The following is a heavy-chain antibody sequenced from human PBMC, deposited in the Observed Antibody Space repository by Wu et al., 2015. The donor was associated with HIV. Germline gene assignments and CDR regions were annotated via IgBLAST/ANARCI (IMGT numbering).Heavy chain of an antibody. CDR1: GYTFTNYD. CDR2: MNPKHGGS. Sequence: QVQLVQSETEMKKPGASLKVSCKASGYTFTNYDINWVRQASGRGLEWLGWMNPKHGGSGSIQKILGRVTMTRDISTSTAYMELSRLRSDDTAVYFCVVATISAFDIWGHGTMVTVSS. D-gene: IGHD5-24*01. V-gene: IGHV1-8*01. J-gene: IGHJ3*02. CDR3: VVATISAFDI.